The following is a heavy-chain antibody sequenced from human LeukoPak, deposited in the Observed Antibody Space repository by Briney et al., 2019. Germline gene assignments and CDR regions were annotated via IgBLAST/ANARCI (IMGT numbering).Heavy chain of an antibody. J-gene: IGHJ4*02. V-gene: IGHV3-11*01. Sequence: GVSLGLSCAASGFTFSDFYMSWIRQAPGKGLEFISYISGGGDTIFYADSVKGRFTISRDNAKNSLYLQMNSLRAEDTAVYYCARVHCSGGGCSSWGQGTLVTVSS. CDR3: ARVHCSGGGCSS. CDR2: ISGGGDTI. CDR1: GFTFSDFY. D-gene: IGHD2-15*01.